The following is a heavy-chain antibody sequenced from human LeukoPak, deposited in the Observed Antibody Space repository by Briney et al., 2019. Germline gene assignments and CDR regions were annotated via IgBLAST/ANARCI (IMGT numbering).Heavy chain of an antibody. CDR2: ISTSGTT. J-gene: IGHJ5*02. CDR3: ARVAPSLSSATTFDP. Sequence: SETLSLTCTVSGGSISSGSYYWSWIRQPAGKGLEWIGRISTSGTTNYDPSLKSRVTMSVDTSKNQFSLKLSSVTAADTAVYYCARVAPSLSSATTFDPWGQGTLVTVSS. V-gene: IGHV4-61*02. CDR1: GGSISSGSYY. D-gene: IGHD2-15*01.